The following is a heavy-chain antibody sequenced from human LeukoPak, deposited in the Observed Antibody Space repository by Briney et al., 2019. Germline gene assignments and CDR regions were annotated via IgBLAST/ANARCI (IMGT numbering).Heavy chain of an antibody. Sequence: GGSLRLSCAASGFTLSSYAMHWVRQAPGKGLEWVAVISYDGSNKYYADSVKGRFTISRDNSKNTLYLQMNSLRAEDTAVYYCARDPGYAANRYFDYWGQGTLVTVSS. CDR3: ARDPGYAANRYFDY. J-gene: IGHJ4*02. D-gene: IGHD2-15*01. CDR2: ISYDGSNK. CDR1: GFTLSSYA. V-gene: IGHV3-30-3*01.